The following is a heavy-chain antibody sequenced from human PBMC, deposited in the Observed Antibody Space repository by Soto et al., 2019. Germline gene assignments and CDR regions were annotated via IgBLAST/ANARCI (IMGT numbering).Heavy chain of an antibody. J-gene: IGHJ4*02. CDR1: GVSVTSYT. V-gene: IGHV4-4*07. CDR2: VFSSVSA. D-gene: IGHD2-21*02. Sequence: PSETLSLTCIVSGVSVTSYTWSWVRQPANKGLEWIGRVFSSVSATYNPSLKSRVSISMDTAENRISLKLDSVTAADAGLYFCARDGMKPGDTWGPGTLVTASS. CDR3: ARDGMKPGDT.